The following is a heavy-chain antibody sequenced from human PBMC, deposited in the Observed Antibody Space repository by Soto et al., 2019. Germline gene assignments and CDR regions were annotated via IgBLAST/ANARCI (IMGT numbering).Heavy chain of an antibody. Sequence: ASVKVSCKASGYTFTGYYMHWVRQAPGQGLEWMGWINPNSGSTNYAQKFQGRVTMTRDTSINTAYMELSRLRSDDTAVYYCASRDDGYCSGGSCYSLDYWGQGTLVTVSS. J-gene: IGHJ4*02. CDR1: GYTFTGYY. V-gene: IGHV1-2*02. CDR2: INPNSGST. CDR3: ASRDDGYCSGGSCYSLDY. D-gene: IGHD2-15*01.